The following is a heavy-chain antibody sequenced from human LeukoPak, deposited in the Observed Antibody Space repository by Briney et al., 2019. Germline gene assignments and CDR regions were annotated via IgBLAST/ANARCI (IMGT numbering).Heavy chain of an antibody. V-gene: IGHV3-33*01. CDR2: IWYDGSNK. D-gene: IGHD5-12*01. CDR3: ARADIVATTHFDY. Sequence: PGRSLRLSCAASGFTFSSYGMHWVRQAPGKGLEWVAVIWYDGSNKHYADSVKGRFTISRDNSKNTLYLQMNSLRAEDTAVYYCARADIVATTHFDYRGQGTLVTVSS. J-gene: IGHJ4*02. CDR1: GFTFSSYG.